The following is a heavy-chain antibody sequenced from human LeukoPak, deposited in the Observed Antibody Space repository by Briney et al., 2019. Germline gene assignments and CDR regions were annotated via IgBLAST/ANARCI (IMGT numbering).Heavy chain of an antibody. J-gene: IGHJ4*02. D-gene: IGHD6-19*01. CDR3: ASAVAGGY. Sequence: GGSLRLSCAASGFTFSSYSMNWVRQAPGKGLEWVSYISSSSSTIYYADSVKGRFTISRDNAKNSLYLQMNSLRAEDTAVYYCASAVAGGYWGQGTLVTVSS. CDR2: ISSSSSTI. V-gene: IGHV3-48*04. CDR1: GFTFSSYS.